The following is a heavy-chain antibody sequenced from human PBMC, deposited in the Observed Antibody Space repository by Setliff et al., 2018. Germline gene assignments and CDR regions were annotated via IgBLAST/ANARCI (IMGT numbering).Heavy chain of an antibody. Sequence: ASVKVSCKASGYTLINYGISWVRQAPGQGLEWMGWIGAYTGNTNYAQKFQGRVNMTTDTSTSTAYMELRSLRSDYTAVYYCSRLVRYCTTTTCQSVPGSEVWGQGTLVTVSS. J-gene: IGHJ4*02. CDR2: IGAYTGNT. V-gene: IGHV1-18*01. CDR3: SRLVRYCTTTTCQSVPGSEV. CDR1: GYTLINYG. D-gene: IGHD2-8*01.